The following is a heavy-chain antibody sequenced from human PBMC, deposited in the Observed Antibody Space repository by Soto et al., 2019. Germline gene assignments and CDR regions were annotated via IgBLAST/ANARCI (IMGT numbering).Heavy chain of an antibody. Sequence: XXSLSLSCAASGFTLSGYALYWVRQAPGKGLEYVSGISSNGVGTYYANSVQGRFTISRDNSKNTVYLQMGSLRPEDMAVYYCARRARPDFYYMDVWGKGTTVTVSS. CDR3: ARRARPDFYYMDV. J-gene: IGHJ6*03. CDR2: ISSNGVGT. CDR1: GFTLSGYA. D-gene: IGHD6-6*01. V-gene: IGHV3-64*01.